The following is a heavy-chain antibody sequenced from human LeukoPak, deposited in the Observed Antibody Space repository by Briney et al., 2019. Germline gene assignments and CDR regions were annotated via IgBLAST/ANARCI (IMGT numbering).Heavy chain of an antibody. Sequence: GGSLRLSCTVSGFTVSSNSMSWVRQAPGKGLEWVSFIYSGVGPHYSDSVKGRFTISRDDSKNTLYLQMNSLRAEDTAVYYRARRAGAYSHPYDYWGQGTLVTVSS. CDR1: GFTVSSNS. CDR2: IYSGVGP. D-gene: IGHD4/OR15-4a*01. J-gene: IGHJ4*02. V-gene: IGHV3-53*01. CDR3: ARRAGAYSHPYDY.